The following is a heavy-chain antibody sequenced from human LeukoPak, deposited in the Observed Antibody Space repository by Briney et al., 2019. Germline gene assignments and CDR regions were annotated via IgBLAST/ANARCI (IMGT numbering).Heavy chain of an antibody. D-gene: IGHD1-26*01. J-gene: IGHJ6*02. V-gene: IGHV4-39*01. CDR2: IYYSGST. CDR1: GGSISSSSYY. CDR3: LRQGDSGSYYLKYYYYYGMDV. Sequence: SETLSLTCTVSGGSISSSSYYWGWIRQPPGKGLEWIGSIYYSGSTYYNPSLKSRVTISVDTSKNQFSLKLSSVTAADTAVYYCLRQGDSGSYYLKYYYYYGMDVWGQGTTVTVSS.